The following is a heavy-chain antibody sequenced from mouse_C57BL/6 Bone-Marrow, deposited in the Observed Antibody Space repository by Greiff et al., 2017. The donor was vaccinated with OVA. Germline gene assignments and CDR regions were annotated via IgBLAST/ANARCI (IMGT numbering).Heavy chain of an antibody. CDR1: GYTFTSYW. V-gene: IGHV1-64*01. CDR2: IHPNSGST. J-gene: IGHJ3*01. CDR3: ARNYGSSGFAY. Sequence: VQLQQSGAELVKPGASVKLSCKASGYTFTSYWMHWVEQRPGQGLEWIGMIHPNSGSTNYNEKFKSKATLTVDKSSSTAYMQLSSLTSEDSAVYYCARNYGSSGFAYWGQGTLVTVSA. D-gene: IGHD1-1*01.